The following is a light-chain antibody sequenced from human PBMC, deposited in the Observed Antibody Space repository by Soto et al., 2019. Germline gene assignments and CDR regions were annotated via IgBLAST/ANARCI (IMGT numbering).Light chain of an antibody. CDR1: RLGDKY. J-gene: IGLJ2*01. Sequence: SYELTQTASVSVSPGQTASITCSGDRLGDKYVCWYQQKPGQSPLLIIYKDNKRPSGIPERFSGSNSGNIAALTISGTQAMDEADYYCQVWDSSTAIFGGGTKLTVL. CDR3: QVWDSSTAI. CDR2: KDN. V-gene: IGLV3-1*01.